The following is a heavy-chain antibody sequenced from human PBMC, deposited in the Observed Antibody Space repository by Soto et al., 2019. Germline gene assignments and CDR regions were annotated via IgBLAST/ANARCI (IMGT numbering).Heavy chain of an antibody. CDR2: ISGSTGNT. V-gene: IGHV3-23*01. Sequence: PGGSLRLSCAASGFTFSNYAMNWVRQAPGKGLEWVSGISGSTGNTYYADSLKGRFTISRDNSKNTVYLQMHSLRAEDTALYYCAKGEDSFGFTHFDFWGQGNLVTVSS. CDR3: AKGEDSFGFTHFDF. J-gene: IGHJ4*02. CDR1: GFTFSNYA. D-gene: IGHD5-18*01.